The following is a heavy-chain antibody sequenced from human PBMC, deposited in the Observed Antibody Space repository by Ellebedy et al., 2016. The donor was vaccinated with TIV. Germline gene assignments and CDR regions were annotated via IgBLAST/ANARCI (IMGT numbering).Heavy chain of an antibody. CDR2: IYQDGSEK. J-gene: IGHJ5*02. CDR3: ARRGSYGDYAVQINNWFDR. D-gene: IGHD4-17*01. V-gene: IGHV3-7*01. Sequence: GESLKISCAASGFTFRSYWMSWVRQAPGKGLEWVANIYQDGSEKYYVDSVKGRFPISRDKAKNSLYLQMNSLRVEDTAVYYCARRGSYGDYAVQINNWFDRWGQGTLVTVYS. CDR1: GFTFRSYW.